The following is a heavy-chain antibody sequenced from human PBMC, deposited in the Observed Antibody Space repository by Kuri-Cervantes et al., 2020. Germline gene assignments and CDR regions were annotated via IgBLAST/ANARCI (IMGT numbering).Heavy chain of an antibody. D-gene: IGHD6-13*01. J-gene: IGHJ4*02. CDR3: ARSIAAAGIELDY. CDR2: ISWNSGSI. Sequence: LSLTCAASGFTFDDYAMHWVRQAPGKGLEWVSGISWNSGSIGYADSVKGRFTISRDNAKNSLYLQMNSLRAEDTAVYYCARSIAAAGIELDYWGQGTLVTVSS. CDR1: GFTFDDYA. V-gene: IGHV3-9*01.